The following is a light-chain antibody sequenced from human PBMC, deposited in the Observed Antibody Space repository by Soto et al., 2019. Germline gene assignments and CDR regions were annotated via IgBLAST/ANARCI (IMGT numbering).Light chain of an antibody. CDR1: SSDIGAYTL. J-gene: IGLJ2*01. V-gene: IGLV2-23*02. CDR2: GVT. Sequence: QSALTQPASVSGSPGQSITISCTGTSSDIGAYTLVSWYQQYPGKAPRLIIYGVTDRISGVPDRFSGSKSGNTASLTVSGLQAEDEADYYCASYGGRDDMIVGGGTKVTVL. CDR3: ASYGGRDDMI.